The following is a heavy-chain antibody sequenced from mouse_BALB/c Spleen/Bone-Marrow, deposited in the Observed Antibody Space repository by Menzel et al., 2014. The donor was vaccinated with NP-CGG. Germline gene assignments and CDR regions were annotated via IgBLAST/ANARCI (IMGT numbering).Heavy chain of an antibody. CDR2: INPSNGRT. V-gene: IGHV1S81*02. CDR1: GYTFTSYW. CDR3: ARWLLYY. J-gene: IGHJ2*01. D-gene: IGHD2-12*01. Sequence: QLQQSGAELVKPGASVKLSCKASGYTFTSYWMHWVKQRPGQGLEWIGEINPSNGRTNYNEKFKTKATLTVDKSSSTAYMQLSSLTSEDSAVYYCARWLLYYWGQGTTLTVSS.